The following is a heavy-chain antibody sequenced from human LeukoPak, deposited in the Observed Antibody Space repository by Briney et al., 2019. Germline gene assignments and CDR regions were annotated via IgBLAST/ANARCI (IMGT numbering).Heavy chain of an antibody. Sequence: GASVKVSCKTSEYTFTGYYMHWVRQAPGQGLEWMGWINPNSGGTNYAQKFQGRVTMTRDTSISTAYMELSRLRSDDTAVYYCASDLATYSSGWATFDYWGQGTLVTVSS. CDR1: EYTFTGYY. CDR2: INPNSGGT. V-gene: IGHV1-2*02. J-gene: IGHJ4*02. CDR3: ASDLATYSSGWATFDY. D-gene: IGHD6-19*01.